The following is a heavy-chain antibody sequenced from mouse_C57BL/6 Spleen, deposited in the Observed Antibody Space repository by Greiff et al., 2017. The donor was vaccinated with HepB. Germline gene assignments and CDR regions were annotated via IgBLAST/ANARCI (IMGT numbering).Heavy chain of an antibody. D-gene: IGHD1-1*01. CDR3: ARSGLLLYAMDY. V-gene: IGHV1-64*01. J-gene: IGHJ4*01. CDR2: IHPNSGST. Sequence: QVQLQRPGAELVKPGASVKLSCKASGYTFTSYWMHWVKQRPGQGLEWIGMIHPNSGSTNYNEKFKSKATLTVDKSSSTAYMQLSSLTSEDSAVYYCARSGLLLYAMDYWGQGTSVTVSS. CDR1: GYTFTSYW.